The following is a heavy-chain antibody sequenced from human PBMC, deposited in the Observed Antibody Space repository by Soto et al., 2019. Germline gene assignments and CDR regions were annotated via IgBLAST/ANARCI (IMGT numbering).Heavy chain of an antibody. V-gene: IGHV1-46*01. Sequence: GASVKVSCKASGYTFTSYYMHWVRQAPGQGLEWMGIINPSGGSTSYAQKFQGRVTMTRDTSTSTVYMELSSLRSEDTAVYYCAREVAARPPNDDGHYYYYMDVWGKGTTVTVSS. CDR3: AREVAARPPNDDGHYYYYMDV. CDR1: GYTFTSYY. J-gene: IGHJ6*03. D-gene: IGHD6-6*01. CDR2: INPSGGST.